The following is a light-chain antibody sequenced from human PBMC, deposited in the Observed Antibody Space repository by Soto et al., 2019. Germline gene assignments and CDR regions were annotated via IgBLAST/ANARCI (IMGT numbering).Light chain of an antibody. J-gene: IGLJ1*01. CDR3: SSYTSSSTPLV. CDR1: SSDVGGYKY. CDR2: DVI. V-gene: IGLV2-14*01. Sequence: QSVLTQPASVSGSPGQSITISCTGTSSDVGGYKYVSWYQQHPGKAPKLMIYDVINRPSGVSNRFSGSKSGNTASLTISGLQAEDEADYYCSSYTSSSTPLVFGTGTKVTVL.